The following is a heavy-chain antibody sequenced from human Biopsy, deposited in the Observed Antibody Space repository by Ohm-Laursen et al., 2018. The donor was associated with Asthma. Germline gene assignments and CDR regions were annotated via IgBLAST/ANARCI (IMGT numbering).Heavy chain of an antibody. D-gene: IGHD7-27*01. CDR1: GGTFRTYA. Sequence: ASVKVSCKASGGTFRTYAFNWVRQAPGQGLEWMGGIIPMYGVPKVAQKFQGRVTITADESTSTAYMEMSSLRSEDTAVYYCARGQKSPGDRWFDPWGQGTLVTVSS. CDR3: ARGQKSPGDRWFDP. J-gene: IGHJ5*02. V-gene: IGHV1-69*13. CDR2: IIPMYGVP.